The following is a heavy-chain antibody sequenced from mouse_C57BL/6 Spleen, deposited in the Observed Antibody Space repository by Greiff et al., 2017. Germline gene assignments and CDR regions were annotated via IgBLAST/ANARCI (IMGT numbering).Heavy chain of an antibody. D-gene: IGHD3-2*02. V-gene: IGHV1-82*01. CDR2: IYPGDGDT. CDR3: ARRAQARETWFAY. Sequence: VQLQQSGPELVKPGASVKISCKASGYAFSSSWMNWVKQRPGKGLEWIGRIYPGDGDTNYNGKFKGKATLTVDKSSSTAYMELRSLTSEDTAVYYCARRAQARETWFAYWGQGTLVTVSA. CDR1: GYAFSSSW. J-gene: IGHJ3*01.